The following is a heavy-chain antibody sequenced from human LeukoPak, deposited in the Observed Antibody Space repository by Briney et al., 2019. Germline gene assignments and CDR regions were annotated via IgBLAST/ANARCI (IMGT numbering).Heavy chain of an antibody. CDR3: ARRNWGSGGGFDI. D-gene: IGHD7-27*01. J-gene: IGHJ4*02. CDR1: GFTFSSYD. Sequence: QTGGSLRLSCAASGFTFSSYDMHWARQATGKGLEWVSAIGTAFDTSYAGSVKGRFTISRENAKNSLYLQMNTLRAGDTAVYYCARRNWGSGGGFDIWGQGTLVTVSS. CDR2: IGTAFDT. V-gene: IGHV3-13*01.